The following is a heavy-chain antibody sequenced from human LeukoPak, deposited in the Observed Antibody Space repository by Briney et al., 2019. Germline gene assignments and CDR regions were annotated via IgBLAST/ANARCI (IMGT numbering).Heavy chain of an antibody. CDR2: INTDGSST. J-gene: IGHJ4*02. CDR1: GFTFSSYW. V-gene: IGHV3-74*01. CDR3: AKAIWVAATSSWFCLDY. D-gene: IGHD3-10*01. Sequence: GGSLRLSCAASGFTFSSYWMHWVRQAPGKGLVWVSRINTDGSSTSYADSVKGRFTISRDNAKNTLYLQMNSLRAEDTAVYYCAKAIWVAATSSWFCLDYWGQGTLVTVSS.